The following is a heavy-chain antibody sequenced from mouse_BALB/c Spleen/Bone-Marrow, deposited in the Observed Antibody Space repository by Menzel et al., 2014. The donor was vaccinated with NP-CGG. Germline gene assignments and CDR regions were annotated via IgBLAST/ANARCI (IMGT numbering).Heavy chain of an antibody. CDR2: ISCYNGAT. V-gene: IGHV1S34*01. Sequence: LVKTGASVKISCKASGYSFTGYYMHWVKQSLGKSLEWMGYISCYNGATSYNQNFKGKATFTVDTSSSTAYMQFNSLTSEDSAVYYWVRRGNPIVYYAMDYWGQGTSVTVSS. CDR1: GYSFTGYY. CDR3: VRRGNPIVYYAMDY. J-gene: IGHJ4*01.